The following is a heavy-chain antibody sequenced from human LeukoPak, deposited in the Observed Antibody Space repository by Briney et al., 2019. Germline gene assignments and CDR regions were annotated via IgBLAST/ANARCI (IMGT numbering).Heavy chain of an antibody. CDR3: ARVDSSGYLLYYYYYMDV. CDR1: GFTFSSYW. V-gene: IGHV3-7*04. Sequence: GGSLRLSCAASGFTFSSYWMSWVRQAPGKGLEWVANIKQDGSEKYYVDSVKGRFTISRDNAKNSLYLQMNSLRAEDTAVYYCARVDSSGYLLYYYYYMDVWSKGTTVTVSS. J-gene: IGHJ6*03. CDR2: IKQDGSEK. D-gene: IGHD3-22*01.